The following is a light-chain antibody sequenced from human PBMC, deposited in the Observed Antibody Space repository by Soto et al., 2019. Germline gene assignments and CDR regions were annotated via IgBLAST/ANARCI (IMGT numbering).Light chain of an antibody. J-gene: IGLJ2*01. CDR3: AAWDDSLSGVV. CDR2: RNN. CDR1: SSNIGSNY. Sequence: QAVVTQPPSASGTPGQRVTISCSGSSSNIGSNYVYWYQQLPGTAPKLLTYRNNQRPSGVPDRFSGSKSGTSASLAISGLRSEDEADYYCAAWDDSLSGVVFSGGTKLTVL. V-gene: IGLV1-47*01.